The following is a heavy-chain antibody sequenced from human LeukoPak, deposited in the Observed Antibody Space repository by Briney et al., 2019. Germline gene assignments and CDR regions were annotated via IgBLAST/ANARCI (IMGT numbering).Heavy chain of an antibody. Sequence: PSETLSLTCAVYGGSFSGYYWSWIRQPPGKGLEWIGEINHSGSTNYNPSLKSRVTISVDTSKNQFSLKLSSVTAADTAVYYCARNYYDFWSGYPRGGFDYWGQGTLVTVSS. V-gene: IGHV4-34*01. CDR1: GGSFSGYY. J-gene: IGHJ4*02. CDR3: ARNYYDFWSGYPRGGFDY. D-gene: IGHD3-3*01. CDR2: INHSGST.